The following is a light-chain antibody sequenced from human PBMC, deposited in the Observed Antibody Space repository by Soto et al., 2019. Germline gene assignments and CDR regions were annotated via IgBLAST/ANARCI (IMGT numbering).Light chain of an antibody. CDR1: QTVTSY. CDR3: QQSYRFPKT. CDR2: AAS. J-gene: IGKJ1*01. V-gene: IGKV1-39*01. Sequence: DIQMTQSPSSLSASVGDSLTLTCRASQTVTSYVNWYQQKPGKAPKLLIYAASTLQSGVPSRFSGSGSGTECTLTIISLQPEDFATYYCQQSYRFPKTFGRGTKVDIK.